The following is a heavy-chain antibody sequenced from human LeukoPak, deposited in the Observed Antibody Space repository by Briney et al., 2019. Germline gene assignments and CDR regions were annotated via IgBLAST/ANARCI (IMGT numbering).Heavy chain of an antibody. J-gene: IGHJ4*02. CDR2: IGSSGGGI. CDR1: GFTFSTYT. Sequence: GGSLRLSCAASGFTFSTYTMYWVRHPPGKRLEWVSIIGSSGGGIHYADSVKGRFTISRDNARNTLYLQMNSLRAEDTAVYYCAKAGDSSGYYYVPFDYWGQGTLVTVSS. D-gene: IGHD3-22*01. CDR3: AKAGDSSGYYYVPFDY. V-gene: IGHV3-23*01.